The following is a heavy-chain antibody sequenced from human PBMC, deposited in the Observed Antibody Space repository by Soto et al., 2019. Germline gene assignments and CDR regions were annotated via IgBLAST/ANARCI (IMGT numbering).Heavy chain of an antibody. J-gene: IGHJ5*01. D-gene: IGHD5-12*01. CDR3: ARHDYLES. CDR2: IYGAGST. V-gene: IGHV3-66*04. Sequence: GGSLRLSCAASGFNVGSDYLSWVRQAPGKGLEWVSVIYGAGSTYYADSVKGRFTISGDKSRNMVFLQMNSLRPEDTAIYYCARHDYLESWGQGTLVTVSS. CDR1: GFNVGSDY.